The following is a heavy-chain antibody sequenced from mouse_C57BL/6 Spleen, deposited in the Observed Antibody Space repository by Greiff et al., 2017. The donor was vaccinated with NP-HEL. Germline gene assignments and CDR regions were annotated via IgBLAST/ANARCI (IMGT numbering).Heavy chain of an antibody. CDR3: ARHYYYGSSDLFDY. Sequence: EVQRVESGGGLVKPGGSLKLSCAASGFTFSSYTMSWVRQTPEKRLEWVATISGGGGNTYYPDSVKGRFTISRDNAKNTLYLQMSSLRSEDTALYYCARHYYYGSSDLFDYWGQGTTLTVSS. J-gene: IGHJ2*01. V-gene: IGHV5-9*01. D-gene: IGHD1-1*01. CDR2: ISGGGGNT. CDR1: GFTFSSYT.